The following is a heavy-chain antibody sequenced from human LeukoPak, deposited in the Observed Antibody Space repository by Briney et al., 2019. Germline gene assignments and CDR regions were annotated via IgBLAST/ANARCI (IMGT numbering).Heavy chain of an antibody. J-gene: IGHJ4*02. CDR1: GFTFSSYA. D-gene: IGHD3-10*01. CDR3: ARDRAYRITMVRGVLDY. CDR2: ISYDGSNK. V-gene: IGHV3-30*04. Sequence: GGSLRLSCAASGFTFSSYAMHWVRQAPGKGLEWVAVISYDGSNKYYADSVKGRFTISRDNSKNTLYLQMNSLRAEDTAVYYCARDRAYRITMVRGVLDYRGQGTLVTVSS.